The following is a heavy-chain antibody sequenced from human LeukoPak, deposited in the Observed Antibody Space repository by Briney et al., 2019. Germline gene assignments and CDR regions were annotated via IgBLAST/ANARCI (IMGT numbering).Heavy chain of an antibody. D-gene: IGHD5-12*01. CDR2: IRYDGSNK. Sequence: GGSLRLSCAASGFTFSSYGMHWVRQAPGKGLEWVAFIRYDGSNKYYADSVKGRFTISRDNSKNTLYPQMNSPRAEDTAVYYCARPAGYDFAFDIWGQGTMVTVSS. J-gene: IGHJ3*02. CDR3: ARPAGYDFAFDI. CDR1: GFTFSSYG. V-gene: IGHV3-30*02.